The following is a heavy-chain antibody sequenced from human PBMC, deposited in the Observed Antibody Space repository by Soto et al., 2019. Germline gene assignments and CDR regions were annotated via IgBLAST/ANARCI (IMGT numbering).Heavy chain of an antibody. V-gene: IGHV4-4*02. J-gene: IGHJ5*02. D-gene: IGHD2-21*01. CDR3: ARAAVVNNWFDP. CDR1: GDSITSYNW. Sequence: QVQLQESGPGLVKPSGTLSLTCAVSGDSITSYNWWSWVRQPPGKGLEWIGEIHHGGSTNYNPSLTSLVTISVDKSKNQFSLRLSSVTAADSAVYYCARAAVVNNWFDPWGQGTLVTVSS. CDR2: IHHGGST.